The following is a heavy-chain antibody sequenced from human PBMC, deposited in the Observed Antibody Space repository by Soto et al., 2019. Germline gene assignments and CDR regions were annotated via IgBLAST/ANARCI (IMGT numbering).Heavy chain of an antibody. Sequence: SETLSLTCAVYGGSFSGYYWSWIRQPPGKGLEWIGEINHSGSTNYNPSLKSRVTISVDTSKNQFSLKLSSVTAADTAVYYCARDHRKTSYYYDSSGPPDGMDVWGQGTTVTV. V-gene: IGHV4-34*01. J-gene: IGHJ6*02. CDR1: GGSFSGYY. D-gene: IGHD3-22*01. CDR3: ARDHRKTSYYYDSSGPPDGMDV. CDR2: INHSGST.